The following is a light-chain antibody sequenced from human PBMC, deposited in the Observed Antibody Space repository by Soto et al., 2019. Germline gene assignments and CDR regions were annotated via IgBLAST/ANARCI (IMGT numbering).Light chain of an antibody. V-gene: IGKV3-15*01. CDR2: ATS. Sequence: EIVMTQSPATLSVSPGERATLSCRASQRVSNNLAWYQQRPGRSPRLLIYATSTRATGIPARFSGSGSGTEFTLTISSLQSEDFEVYYCQQYDNWPPPFGQGTRLEIK. CDR3: QQYDNWPPP. CDR1: QRVSNN. J-gene: IGKJ5*01.